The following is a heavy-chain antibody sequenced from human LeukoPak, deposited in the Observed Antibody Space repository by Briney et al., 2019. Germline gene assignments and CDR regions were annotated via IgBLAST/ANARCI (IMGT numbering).Heavy chain of an antibody. D-gene: IGHD6-13*01. CDR2: IYYSGST. J-gene: IGHJ4*02. V-gene: IGHV4-39*01. CDR3: ARQAGSSWPYYFDY. Sequence: PSETLSLTCTVSGGSISSSSYYWGWIRQPPGKGLEWIGSIYYSGSTYYNPSLKSRVTISVDTSKNQFSLKLSSVTAADTAVYYCARQAGSSWPYYFDYWGQGTLVTDSS. CDR1: GGSISSSSYY.